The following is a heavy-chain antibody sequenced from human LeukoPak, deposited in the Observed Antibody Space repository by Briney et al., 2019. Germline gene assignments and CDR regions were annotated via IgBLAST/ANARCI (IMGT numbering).Heavy chain of an antibody. D-gene: IGHD1-1*01. CDR1: GYTFSTYY. Sequence: GASVKVSCKASGYTFSTYYIHWVRQAPGQGLEWMGIINPSGGSTTYAQKFQGRVTMTRDTSTRPVYMELSSLKSEDTAVYYCARDGIFDYWGQGTLVTVSS. CDR2: INPSGGST. CDR3: ARDGIFDY. V-gene: IGHV1-46*01. J-gene: IGHJ4*02.